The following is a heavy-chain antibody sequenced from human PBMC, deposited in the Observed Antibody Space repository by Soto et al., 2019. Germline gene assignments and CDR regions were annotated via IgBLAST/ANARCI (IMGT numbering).Heavy chain of an antibody. CDR2: SIPLLDIT. J-gene: IGHJ4*02. D-gene: IGHD5-12*01. CDR3: ARASPIGSTFSGYDAIDY. Sequence: QGQLVQSGAEVKKPGSSVKVSCKTSGGTFSNDIITWVRQAPGQGLEWMGRSIPLLDITNYAQKFQGRVTITADQSPSTGYMVLKSLRTDDTAVYYCARASPIGSTFSGYDAIDYWGQGTLVTVSS. V-gene: IGHV1-69*02. CDR1: GGTFSNDI.